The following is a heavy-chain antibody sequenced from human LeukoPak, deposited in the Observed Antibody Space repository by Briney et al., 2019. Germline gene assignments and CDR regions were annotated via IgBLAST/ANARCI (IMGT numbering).Heavy chain of an antibody. CDR2: INPNSGGT. Sequence: ASVKVSCKASRYTFTDYYIHWIRQAPGQGLEWVGWINPNSGGTNYAQTFQGRVTMTRDTSITTAHMDLSRLRSDDTAIYYCAKNLGPATATGGLDFWGQGTLVTVSS. CDR1: RYTFTDYY. D-gene: IGHD2-15*01. CDR3: AKNLGPATATGGLDF. J-gene: IGHJ4*02. V-gene: IGHV1-2*02.